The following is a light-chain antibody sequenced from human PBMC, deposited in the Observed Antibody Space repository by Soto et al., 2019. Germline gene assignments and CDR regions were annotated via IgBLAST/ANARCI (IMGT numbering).Light chain of an antibody. CDR3: QQYHSHSRT. V-gene: IGKV1-5*03. CDR1: QSISSW. CDR2: KAS. J-gene: IGKJ1*01. Sequence: DIQMTQSPSTLSASVGDRVTITCRASQSISSWLAWYQQKPGKAPKLLIYKASSLESGVPSRFSGSGSGTEFTLTISSLQPDDFATYYCQQYHSHSRTFGQGTKVEIK.